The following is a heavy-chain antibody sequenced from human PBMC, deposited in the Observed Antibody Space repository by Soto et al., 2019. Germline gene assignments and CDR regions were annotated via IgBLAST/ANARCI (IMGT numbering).Heavy chain of an antibody. J-gene: IGHJ4*02. V-gene: IGHV1-3*01. CDR1: GYTFTSYA. CDR2: INAGNGNA. D-gene: IGHD2-21*02. CDR3: ARSIVVVTALDY. Sequence: ASVKVSCKASGYTFTSYAMHWVRQAPGQRLEWMGWINAGNGNAKYSQKFQGRVTITRDTSASTAYMELSSLRFEDTAVYYCARSIVVVTALDYWGQGTLVTVSS.